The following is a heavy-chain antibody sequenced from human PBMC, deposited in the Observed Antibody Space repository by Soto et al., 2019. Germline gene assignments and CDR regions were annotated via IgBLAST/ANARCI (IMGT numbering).Heavy chain of an antibody. CDR2: IDSSGEK. CDR3: ARRHLAVAVSPWFDP. CDR1: GLSITDSEMG. V-gene: IGHV2-26*01. D-gene: IGHD6-19*01. J-gene: IGHJ5*02. Sequence: QVTLKESGPVLVKPTETLTLRCTVSGLSITDSEMGVSWIRQPPGQPLEWLAHIDSSGEKSYRTFLKSRLAIPKDTSKSQIVLTMTNMDPADTATYYCARRHLAVAVSPWFDPWGQGIPFTVSS.